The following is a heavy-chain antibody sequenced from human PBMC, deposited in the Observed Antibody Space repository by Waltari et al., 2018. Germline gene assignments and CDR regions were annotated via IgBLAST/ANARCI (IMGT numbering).Heavy chain of an antibody. V-gene: IGHV4-38-2*02. CDR3: ARETSITAAGTRGRFDH. CDR2: IYHTGNS. CDR1: GYSLSSGYY. D-gene: IGHD6-13*01. J-gene: IGHJ4*02. Sequence: QVQLQESGPGLVKSSETLSLTCDVPGYSLSSGYYWGWIRQPPGKGLEYIGSIYHTGNSYYDPSLKSRVTMSVDTSKNQFSLKLTSVTAADTAIYYCARETSITAAGTRGRFDHWGQGTLVTVSS.